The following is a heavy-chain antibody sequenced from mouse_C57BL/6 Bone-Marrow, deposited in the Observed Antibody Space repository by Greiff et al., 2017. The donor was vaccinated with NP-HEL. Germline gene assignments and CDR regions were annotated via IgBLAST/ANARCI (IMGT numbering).Heavy chain of an antibody. V-gene: IGHV10-1*01. Sequence: EVQLVESGGGLVQPKGSLKLSCAASGFSFNTYAMTWVRQAPGTGLEWVARIRSKSNNYATYYADSVKDRFTISRDDSESMLYLQMNNLKTEDTAMYYCVRHYGSSYDWYFDVWGTGTTVTVSS. CDR2: IRSKSNNYAT. D-gene: IGHD1-1*01. J-gene: IGHJ1*03. CDR3: VRHYGSSYDWYFDV. CDR1: GFSFNTYA.